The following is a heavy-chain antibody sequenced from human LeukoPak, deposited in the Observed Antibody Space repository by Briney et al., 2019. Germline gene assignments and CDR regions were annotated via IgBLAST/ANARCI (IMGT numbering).Heavy chain of an antibody. J-gene: IGHJ5*02. V-gene: IGHV1-8*02. D-gene: IGHD2-8*01. CDR2: MNPNSGNT. CDR3: AREFGLYGP. CDR1: GYTFTGYY. Sequence: ASVKVSCKASGYTFTGYYMHWVRQAPGQGLEWMGWMNPNSGNTGYAQKFQGRVTMTRNTSISTAYMELSSLRSEDTAVYYCAREFGLYGPWGQGTLVTVSS.